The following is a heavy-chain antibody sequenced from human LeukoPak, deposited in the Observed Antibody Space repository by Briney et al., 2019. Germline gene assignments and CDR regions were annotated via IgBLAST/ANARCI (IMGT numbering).Heavy chain of an antibody. Sequence: PGGSLRLSCAASGFTFSDYYMDWFRQAPGKGLEWVGRSRNRANGYSTEYAASVRGRFSISRDESKKSMNLQMYDLRTEDSAVYYCARAYSFEAGRYYQDSWGQGTLVTVSS. CDR3: ARAYSFEAGRYYQDS. D-gene: IGHD3-22*01. V-gene: IGHV3-72*01. J-gene: IGHJ4*02. CDR2: SRNRANGYST. CDR1: GFTFSDYY.